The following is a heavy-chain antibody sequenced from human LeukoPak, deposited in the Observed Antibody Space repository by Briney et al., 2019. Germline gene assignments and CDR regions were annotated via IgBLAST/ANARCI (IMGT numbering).Heavy chain of an antibody. D-gene: IGHD3-3*01. CDR2: INQDRSGK. Sequence: PGGSLRLSCAASGFAFRTYWMTWVRQAPGKGLEWVASINQDRSGKYYVDSVKGRFTISRDNTKNSLYLQMNTLRAEDTAVYYCARQSARNWFDPWGQGTLVTVSS. CDR3: ARQSARNWFDP. J-gene: IGHJ5*02. V-gene: IGHV3-7*01. CDR1: GFAFRTYW.